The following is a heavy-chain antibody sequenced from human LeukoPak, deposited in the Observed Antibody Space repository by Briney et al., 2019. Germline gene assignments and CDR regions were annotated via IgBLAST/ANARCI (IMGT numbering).Heavy chain of an antibody. D-gene: IGHD2-2*02. CDR2: IYSGGST. Sequence: QPGGSLRLSCAASGFTVSSNYMSWVRRAPGKGLEWVSVIYSGGSTYYADSVKGRFTISRDNSKNTLYLQMNSLRSEDTAVYYCARDPQPAAISGGGWLDPWGQGTLVTVSS. CDR1: GFTVSSNY. J-gene: IGHJ5*02. CDR3: ARDPQPAAISGGGWLDP. V-gene: IGHV3-53*05.